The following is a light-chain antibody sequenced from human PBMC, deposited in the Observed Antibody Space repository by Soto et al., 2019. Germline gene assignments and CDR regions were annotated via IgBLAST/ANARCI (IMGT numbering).Light chain of an antibody. CDR3: SSYISSGTYV. Sequence: QSALTQPASVSGSPGQSITISCTETSSNVGGYNYVSWYQQHPGKAPKLMIYDVRDRPSGVSNRFSGSKSGNTASLTISGLQAEDEADYYCSSYISSGTYVFGTGTKLTVL. V-gene: IGLV2-14*01. CDR2: DVR. J-gene: IGLJ1*01. CDR1: SSNVGGYNY.